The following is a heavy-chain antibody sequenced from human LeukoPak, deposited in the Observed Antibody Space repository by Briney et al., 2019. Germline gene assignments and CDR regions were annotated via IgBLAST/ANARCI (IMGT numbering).Heavy chain of an antibody. V-gene: IGHV3-9*01. Sequence: GGSLRLSCAASGFTFDDYAMHWVRQAPGKGLVWVSGISWNSGSIGYADSVKGRFTISRDNAKNSLYLQMNSLRAEDTALYYCAKDEGDILTGYGYGMDVWGQGTTVTVSS. CDR1: GFTFDDYA. J-gene: IGHJ6*02. CDR3: AKDEGDILTGYGYGMDV. D-gene: IGHD3-9*01. CDR2: ISWNSGSI.